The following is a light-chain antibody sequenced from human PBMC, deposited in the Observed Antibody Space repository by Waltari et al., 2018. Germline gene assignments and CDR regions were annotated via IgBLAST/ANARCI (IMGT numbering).Light chain of an antibody. Sequence: QSALTQPASVSGSPGQWITLPCTGSNRDVGTYNYVSWYQQHPGKAPKLMIYDVSKRPSGVSDRFSGSKSGNTASLTISGLQAEDEADYYCSSYTSSSTLVFGGGTKVTVL. CDR3: SSYTSSSTLV. J-gene: IGLJ3*02. CDR2: DVS. V-gene: IGLV2-14*01. CDR1: NRDVGTYNY.